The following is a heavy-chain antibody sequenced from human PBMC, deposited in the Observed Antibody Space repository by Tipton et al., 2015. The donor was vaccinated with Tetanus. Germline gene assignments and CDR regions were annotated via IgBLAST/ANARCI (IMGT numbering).Heavy chain of an antibody. CDR3: AKGIGDIVVVPTAPASDI. J-gene: IGHJ3*02. CDR2: ISWNVGSI. V-gene: IGHV3-9*01. Sequence: SLRLSCAASGFTFDDYAMHWVRQAPGKGLEWVSGISWNVGSIGYADSVKGRFTISRDNAKNSLYLQMNSLRAEDTAFYYCAKGIGDIVVVPTAPASDIWGQGTMVTVSS. D-gene: IGHD2-2*01. CDR1: GFTFDDYA.